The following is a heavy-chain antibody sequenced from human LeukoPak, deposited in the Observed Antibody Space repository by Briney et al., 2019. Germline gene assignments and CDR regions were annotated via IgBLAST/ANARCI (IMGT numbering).Heavy chain of an antibody. J-gene: IGHJ6*02. D-gene: IGHD7-27*01. CDR2: ISYDGSNK. Sequence: PGGSLRLSCAASGFTFSSYAMHWVRQAPGKGLEWVAVISYDGSNKYYADSVKGRFTISRDNSKNTLYLQMNSLRAEDTAVYYCAGRTGDLDYYYYYGMDVWGQGTTVTVSS. CDR1: GFTFSSYA. V-gene: IGHV3-30-3*01. CDR3: AGRTGDLDYYYYYGMDV.